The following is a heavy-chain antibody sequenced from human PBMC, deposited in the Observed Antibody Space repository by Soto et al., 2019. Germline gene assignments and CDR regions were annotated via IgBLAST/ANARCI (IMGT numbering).Heavy chain of an antibody. CDR3: ARANGFFDY. CDR1: GGSINNHY. V-gene: IGHV4-59*11. CDR2: IYYSGST. Sequence: QVQLQESGTGLVKPSETLSLTCTVSGGSINNHYWSWFRQTPGQGLEWIGYIYYSGSTNYNPSLKSRVPMSVDPSKNPVSLKLSSLTAADTAIYYCARANGFFDYWGQGTLVIVSS. J-gene: IGHJ4*02. D-gene: IGHD5-12*01.